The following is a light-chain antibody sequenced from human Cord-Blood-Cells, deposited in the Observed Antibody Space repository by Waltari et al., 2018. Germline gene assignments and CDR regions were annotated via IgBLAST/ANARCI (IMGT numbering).Light chain of an antibody. V-gene: IGLV1-44*01. J-gene: IGLJ3*02. CDR3: AAWDDSLNGPV. Sequence: QSVLPHHPPPSRTPGQRVTLPCSASTPTTGRTTSTWYQQLPGTAPKLLIYSNNQRPSGVPDRFSGSKSGTAASLAISGLQSEDEADYYCAAWDDSLNGPVFGGGTKLTVL. CDR2: SNN. CDR1: TPTTGRTT.